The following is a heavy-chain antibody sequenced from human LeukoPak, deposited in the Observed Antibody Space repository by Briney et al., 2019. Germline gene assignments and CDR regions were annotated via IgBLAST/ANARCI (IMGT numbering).Heavy chain of an antibody. CDR3: AIWRCSSTSCLYNWFDP. J-gene: IGHJ5*02. V-gene: IGHV1-18*01. CDR1: GYTFSNYG. D-gene: IGHD2-2*01. CDR2: ISAKNGNI. Sequence: ASVKVSCKASGYTFSNYGMSWVRQAPGQGLEWMGWISAKNGNIDYAQKLQGRVTMTRNTSISTAYMELSSLRSEDTAVYYCAIWRCSSTSCLYNWFDPWGQGTLVTVSS.